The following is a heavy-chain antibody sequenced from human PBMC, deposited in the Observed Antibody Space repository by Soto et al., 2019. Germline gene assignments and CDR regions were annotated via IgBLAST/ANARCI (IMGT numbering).Heavy chain of an antibody. D-gene: IGHD5-12*01. J-gene: IGHJ4*02. CDR2: INPSGGSI. Sequence: ASVKVSCKASGYTFINYFMHWVRQAPGQGLEWMGIINPSGGSITYAQNFQGRVTMTRDTSTSTVYMELSSLTSEDTAVYYCARGVAYESHFDYWGQGALVTVSS. V-gene: IGHV1-46*03. CDR1: GYTFINYF. CDR3: ARGVAYESHFDY.